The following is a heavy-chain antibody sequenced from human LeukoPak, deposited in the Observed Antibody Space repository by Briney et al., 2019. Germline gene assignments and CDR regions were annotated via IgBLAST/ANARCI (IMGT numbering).Heavy chain of an antibody. V-gene: IGHV3-66*01. CDR3: ARESVVRGVINGMDV. J-gene: IGHJ6*02. D-gene: IGHD3-10*01. Sequence: PGGSLRLSCAASGFTVSTNYLSRVRQAPGKGLEWVSVVYSGGTTYHADSVKGRFTISRDNSKNTMYLQMNSLRADDTAVYYCARESVVRGVINGMDVWGQGTMVTVSS. CDR2: VYSGGTT. CDR1: GFTVSTNY.